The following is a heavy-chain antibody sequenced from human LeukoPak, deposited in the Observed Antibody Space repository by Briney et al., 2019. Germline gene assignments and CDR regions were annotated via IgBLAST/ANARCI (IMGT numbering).Heavy chain of an antibody. CDR3: ARDTGSYSFDY. J-gene: IGHJ4*02. V-gene: IGHV4-59*01. CDR1: GGSISSYY. D-gene: IGHD1-26*01. CDR2: IYYSGST. Sequence: SETLSLTCAVSGGSISSYYWSWIRQPPGKGLEWIGYIYYSGSTNYNPSLKSRVTISVDTSKNQFSLKLSSVTAADTAVYYCARDTGSYSFDYWGQGTLVTVSS.